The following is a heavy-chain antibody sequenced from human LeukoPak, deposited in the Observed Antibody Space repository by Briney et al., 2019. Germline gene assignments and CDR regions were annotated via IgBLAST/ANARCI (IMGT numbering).Heavy chain of an antibody. CDR1: GFTLSSYS. Sequence: GGSLRLSCAASGFTLSSYSVNWVRQAPGKGLEWVSSISSSGNYIEYADSVKGRFTISRDNAKNSLYLQMNSLRAEDTAVYYCAREGPLTGDAFDIWGQGTMVTVSS. CDR3: AREGPLTGDAFDI. D-gene: IGHD7-27*01. V-gene: IGHV3-21*01. CDR2: ISSSGNYI. J-gene: IGHJ3*02.